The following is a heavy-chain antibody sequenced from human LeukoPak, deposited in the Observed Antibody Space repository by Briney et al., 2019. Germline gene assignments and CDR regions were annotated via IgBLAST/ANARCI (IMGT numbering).Heavy chain of an antibody. Sequence: PGGSLRLSCAASGFTFSSYAMSWVRQAPGKGLEWVSAISGSGGSTYYADSVKGQFTISRDNSKNTLYLQMNSLRAEDTAVYYCASHTRGYSYGYDYFDYWGQGTLVTVSS. CDR3: ASHTRGYSYGYDYFDY. J-gene: IGHJ4*02. CDR1: GFTFSSYA. V-gene: IGHV3-23*01. CDR2: ISGSGGST. D-gene: IGHD5-18*01.